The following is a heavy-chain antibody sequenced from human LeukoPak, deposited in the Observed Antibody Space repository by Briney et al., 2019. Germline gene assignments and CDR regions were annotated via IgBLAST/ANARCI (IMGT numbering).Heavy chain of an antibody. V-gene: IGHV3-48*04. CDR1: GFSFSTYN. D-gene: IGHD2-15*01. J-gene: IGHJ4*02. Sequence: GGSLRLSCAASGFSFSTYNVNWVRQAPGKGLEWISYIGSSSTVIYYADSVKGRFTISRDNAKNLLYLQMNSLRAEDTALYYCVRDDYSGYFFDYWGQGTLVTVSS. CDR3: VRDDYSGYFFDY. CDR2: IGSSSTVI.